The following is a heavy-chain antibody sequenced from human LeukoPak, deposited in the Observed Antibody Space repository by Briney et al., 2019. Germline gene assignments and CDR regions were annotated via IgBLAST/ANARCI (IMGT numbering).Heavy chain of an antibody. J-gene: IGHJ6*02. CDR3: AKDEEVVVGYYYYGMDV. CDR1: GFSFSYYS. Sequence: PGGSLRLSCATSGFSFSYYSMHWVRQAPGRGLEWVSYISNSGRTIYYADSVKGRFTISRDNAKNSVYLQMNSLRAEDTAVYYCAKDEEVVVGYYYYGMDVWGQGTTVTVSS. D-gene: IGHD2-15*01. CDR2: ISNSGRTI. V-gene: IGHV3-48*01.